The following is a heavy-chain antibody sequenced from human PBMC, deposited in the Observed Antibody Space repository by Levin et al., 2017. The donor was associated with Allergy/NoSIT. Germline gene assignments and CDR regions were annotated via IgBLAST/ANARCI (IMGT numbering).Heavy chain of an antibody. J-gene: IGHJ4*02. CDR2: IWSDASNK. V-gene: IGHV3-33*01. CDR1: GFTFSSYG. CDR3: ARRLPTMYSFDY. Sequence: LSLTCAASGFTFSSYGMHWVRQAPGKGLEWAAVIWSDASNKYYADSVKGRFTISRDNSKNTLYLQMNSLRAEDTAVYYCARRLPTMYSFDYWGQGTLVTVSS. D-gene: IGHD3-10*02.